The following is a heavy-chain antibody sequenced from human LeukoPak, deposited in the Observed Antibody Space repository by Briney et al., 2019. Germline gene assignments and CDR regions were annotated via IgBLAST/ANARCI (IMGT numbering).Heavy chain of an antibody. CDR2: IRGSGGGT. J-gene: IGHJ4*02. CDR1: GFIFSNYA. Sequence: GGSLRLSCAASGFIFSNYALMWLRQSPGKGLEWVSAIRGSGGGTFYADSVKGRFTISRDNSKNTLYLLMNSLRAEDTAVYFCAKEGGSGSYWSYYFDYWGQGTLVTVSS. D-gene: IGHD3-10*01. V-gene: IGHV3-23*01. CDR3: AKEGGSGSYWSYYFDY.